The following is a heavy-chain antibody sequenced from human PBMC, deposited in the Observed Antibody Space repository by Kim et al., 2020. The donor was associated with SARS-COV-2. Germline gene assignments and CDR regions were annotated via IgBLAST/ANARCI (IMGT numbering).Heavy chain of an antibody. V-gene: IGHV4-31*02. D-gene: IGHD5-12*01. Sequence: YYNPSLKSRVTISVDTSKNQFSLKLSSVTAADTAVYYCARERTWMGAFDIWGQGTMVTVSS. J-gene: IGHJ3*02. CDR3: ARERTWMGAFDI.